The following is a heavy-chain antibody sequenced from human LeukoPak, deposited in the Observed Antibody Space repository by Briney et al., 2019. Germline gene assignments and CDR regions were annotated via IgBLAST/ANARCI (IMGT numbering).Heavy chain of an antibody. Sequence: PGGSLRLSCAASGFSFRDYAMSWVRQAPGRGLEWVSAISGSGGSRFYPDSVKGRFTISRHNSKNTLYLQMNSLRAEDTAVYYCASVGYCSGGSCYSYAFDIWGQGTMVTVSS. CDR1: GFSFRDYA. V-gene: IGHV3-23*01. J-gene: IGHJ3*02. CDR2: ISGSGGSR. CDR3: ASVGYCSGGSCYSYAFDI. D-gene: IGHD2-15*01.